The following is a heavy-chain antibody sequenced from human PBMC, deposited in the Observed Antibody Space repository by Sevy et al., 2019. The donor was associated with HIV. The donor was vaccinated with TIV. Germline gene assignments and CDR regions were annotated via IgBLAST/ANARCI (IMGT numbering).Heavy chain of an antibody. J-gene: IGHJ5*02. CDR1: GLSVSDNY. D-gene: IGHD4-17*01. Sequence: GGSLRLSCAASGLSVSDNYMNWVRQAPGKGLELVSVIYSDGRTYYPDSVKGRFSISRDNSKNTLYLHMKSLRPEDTAVYYCARDQHDYAGNLRTGWFDPWGQGTLVTVSS. CDR3: ARDQHDYAGNLRTGWFDP. CDR2: IYSDGRT. V-gene: IGHV3-66*01.